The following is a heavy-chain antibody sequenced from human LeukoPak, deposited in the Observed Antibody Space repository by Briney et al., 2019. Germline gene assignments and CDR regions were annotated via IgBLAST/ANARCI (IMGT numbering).Heavy chain of an antibody. CDR1: GGSISSGSYY. CDR3: ARAVEQLVDWFDP. V-gene: IGHV4-61*02. D-gene: IGHD6-6*01. Sequence: SETLSLTCTVSGGSISSGSYYWSWIRQPAGKGLEWIGCIYTSGSTNYNPSLKSRVTISLDTSKNQFSLKLSSVTAADTAVYYCARAVEQLVDWFDPWGQGTLVTVSS. J-gene: IGHJ5*02. CDR2: IYTSGST.